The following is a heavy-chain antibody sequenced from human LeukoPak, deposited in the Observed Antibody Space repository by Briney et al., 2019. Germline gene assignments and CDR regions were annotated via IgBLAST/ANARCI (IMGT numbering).Heavy chain of an antibody. D-gene: IGHD3-3*01. Sequence: GASVKVSCKASGYTFTSYYMHWVRQAPGQGLEWMGIINPSGGSTSYAQKFQGRVTMTRDTSTSTVYMELSSLRSEDTAVYYCARGRRITTFGVAAPPYYFDYWGQGTLVTVSS. J-gene: IGHJ4*02. V-gene: IGHV1-46*01. CDR1: GYTFTSYY. CDR2: INPSGGST. CDR3: ARGRRITTFGVAAPPYYFDY.